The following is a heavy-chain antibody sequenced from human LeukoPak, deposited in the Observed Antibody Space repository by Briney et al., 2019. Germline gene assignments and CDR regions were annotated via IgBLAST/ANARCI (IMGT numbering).Heavy chain of an antibody. CDR2: NYHSGST. V-gene: IGHV4-30-2*01. D-gene: IGHD4-17*01. Sequence: SETLSLTCAVSGGSISSGGYSWSWIRQPPGKGLEWIGYNYHSGSTYYNPSLKSRVTISVDRSKNQFSLKLSSVTAADTAVYYCARAGDYGDYYWFDPWGQGTLVTVSS. CDR3: ARAGDYGDYYWFDP. J-gene: IGHJ5*02. CDR1: GGSISSGGYS.